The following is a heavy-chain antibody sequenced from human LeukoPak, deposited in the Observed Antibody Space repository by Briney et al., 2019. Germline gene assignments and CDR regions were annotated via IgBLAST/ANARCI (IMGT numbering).Heavy chain of an antibody. J-gene: IGHJ5*02. CDR3: ARDCSSTSCPHNWFDP. CDR2: IYTSGST. CDR1: GGSISSGSYY. V-gene: IGHV4-61*02. Sequence: SETLSLTCTVSGGSISSGSYYWSWIRQPAGKGLEWIGRIYTSGSTNYDPSLKSRVTISVDTSKNQFSLKLSSVTAADTAVYYCARDCSSTSCPHNWFDPWGQGTLVTVSS. D-gene: IGHD2-2*01.